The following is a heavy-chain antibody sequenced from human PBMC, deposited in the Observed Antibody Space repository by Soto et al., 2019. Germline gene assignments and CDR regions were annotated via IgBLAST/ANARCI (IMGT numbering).Heavy chain of an antibody. J-gene: IGHJ6*02. CDR3: VKDGSSGWPYFYDMDV. D-gene: IGHD6-19*01. Sequence: HXGXSLSLSCAASGXTFSSYDIHWVRQAPGKGLEWVAVISYDGRNKYYAEAVKGRFTISRDNSKNKMYLKMSSLRAEDTAVYYCVKDGSSGWPYFYDMDVWGQGNTLTVS. V-gene: IGHV3-30*18. CDR2: ISYDGRNK. CDR1: GXTFSSYD.